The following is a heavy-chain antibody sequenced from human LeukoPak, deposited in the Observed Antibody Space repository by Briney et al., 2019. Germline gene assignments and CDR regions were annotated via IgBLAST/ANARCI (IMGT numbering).Heavy chain of an antibody. V-gene: IGHV4-59*01. Sequence: SETLSLTCTVSGGSMSRYYWSWIRQPPGEGLEWIGDIYSGRTNYIPSLKSRVTISVDTSKNHFYLKLSSVTAADTAVYYCATIGGNYWGQGTLVTVSS. J-gene: IGHJ4*02. D-gene: IGHD1-26*01. CDR2: IYSGRT. CDR1: GGSMSRYY. CDR3: ATIGGNY.